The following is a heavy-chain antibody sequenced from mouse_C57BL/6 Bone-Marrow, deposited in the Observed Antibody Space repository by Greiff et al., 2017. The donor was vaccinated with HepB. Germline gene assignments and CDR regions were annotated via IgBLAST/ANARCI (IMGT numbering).Heavy chain of an antibody. D-gene: IGHD4-1*01. CDR2: IWSDGST. V-gene: IGHV2-6-1*01. Sequence: VMLVESGPGLVAPSQSLSITCTVSGFSLTSYGVHWVRQPPGKGLEWLVVIWSDGSTTYNSALKSRLSISKDNSKSQVFLKMNSLQTDDTAMYYCARHGPWEGYAMDYWGQGTSVTVSS. CDR3: ARHGPWEGYAMDY. CDR1: GFSLTSYG. J-gene: IGHJ4*01.